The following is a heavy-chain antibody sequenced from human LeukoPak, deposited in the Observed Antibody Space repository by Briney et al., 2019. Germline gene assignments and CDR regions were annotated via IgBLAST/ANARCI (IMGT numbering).Heavy chain of an antibody. CDR1: GYTFTGYY. V-gene: IGHV1-2*02. J-gene: IGHJ4*02. Sequence: ASVKVSCKASGYTFTGYYVHWVRQAPGQGLEWMGWINPNSGGTNYAQKFQGRVTMTRDTSISTAYMELSRLRSDDTAVYYCARERNKEWLRKFDYWGQGTLVTVSS. CDR3: ARERNKEWLRKFDY. CDR2: INPNSGGT. D-gene: IGHD5-12*01.